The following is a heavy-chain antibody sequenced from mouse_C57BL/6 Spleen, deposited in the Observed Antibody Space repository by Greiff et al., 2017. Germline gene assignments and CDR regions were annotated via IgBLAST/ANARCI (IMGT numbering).Heavy chain of an antibody. CDR3: TRFDGYWSFAY. D-gene: IGHD2-3*01. CDR1: GFTFSDAW. Sequence: EVQGVESGGGLVQPGGSMKLSCAASGFTFSDAWMDWVRQSPEKGLEWVAEIRNKANNHATYYAESVKGRFTISRDDSKSSVYLQMNSLRAEDTGIYYCTRFDGYWSFAYWGQGTLVTVSA. V-gene: IGHV6-6*01. CDR2: IRNKANNHAT. J-gene: IGHJ3*01.